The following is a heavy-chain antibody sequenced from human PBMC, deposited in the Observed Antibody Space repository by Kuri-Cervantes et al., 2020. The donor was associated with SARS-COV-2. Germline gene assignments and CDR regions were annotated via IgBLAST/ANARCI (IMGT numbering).Heavy chain of an antibody. CDR1: GFTFSSYA. J-gene: IGHJ5*02. V-gene: IGHV3-30-3*01. CDR2: ISYDGSNK. D-gene: IGHD2-2*01. Sequence: GGSLRLSCAASGFTFSSYAMHWVRQAPGKGLEWVAVISYDGSNKYYADSVKGRFTISRDNFKNTLYLQMNSLRAEDTAVYYCAREGPTAALYPWGQGTLVTVSS. CDR3: AREGPTAALYP.